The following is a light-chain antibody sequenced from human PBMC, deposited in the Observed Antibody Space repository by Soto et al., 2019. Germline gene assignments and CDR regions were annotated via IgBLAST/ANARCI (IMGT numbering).Light chain of an antibody. CDR3: QQTTSFPLT. CDR1: QGISSW. V-gene: IGKV1-12*01. CDR2: AAS. Sequence: DIPMTQSPSFVSASVGVRVTITCRASQGISSWLAWYQHKPGRAPKLLIHAASNLESGVPSRFSGSGSGTDFTLTISSLQPEDFATYYCQQTTSFPLTFGGGTKVEIK. J-gene: IGKJ4*01.